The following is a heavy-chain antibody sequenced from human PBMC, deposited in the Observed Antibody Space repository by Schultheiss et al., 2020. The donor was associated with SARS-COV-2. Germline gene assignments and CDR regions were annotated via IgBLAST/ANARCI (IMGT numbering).Heavy chain of an antibody. J-gene: IGHJ4*02. V-gene: IGHV3-7*01. CDR3: ARLKRGSSGYFDY. Sequence: GESLKISCAASGFTFSSYWMSWVRQAPGKGLEWVANIKQDGSEKYYVDSVKGRFTISRDNAKNSLYLQMNSLRAEDTAVYYCARLKRGSSGYFDYWGQGTLVTVSS. CDR1: GFTFSSYW. D-gene: IGHD3-22*01. CDR2: IKQDGSEK.